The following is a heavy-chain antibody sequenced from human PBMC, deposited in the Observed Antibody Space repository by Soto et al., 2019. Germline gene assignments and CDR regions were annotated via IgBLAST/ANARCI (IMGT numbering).Heavy chain of an antibody. CDR3: ARVRLSIAVNDALDV. CDR2: MTYDGATE. D-gene: IGHD3-3*02. V-gene: IGHV3-30*14. CDR1: GFTFSDYV. J-gene: IGHJ3*01. Sequence: AGSLRLSCAASGFTFSDYVIPWVRQAAGQGLEWVASMTYDGATEYYADSVKGRFTMSRDNSKRALSLQMNSLRPDDTAVYYCARVRLSIAVNDALDVWGQGTMVTVSS.